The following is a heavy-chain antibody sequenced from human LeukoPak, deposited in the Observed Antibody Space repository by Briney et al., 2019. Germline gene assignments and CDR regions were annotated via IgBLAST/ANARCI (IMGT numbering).Heavy chain of an antibody. J-gene: IGHJ4*02. CDR3: AKEGIYYDSSGYYDY. V-gene: IGHV3-23*01. CDR2: ISGSGGST. CDR1: GFTFINYA. Sequence: GGSLRLSCAAPGFTFINYAMSWVRQAPGKGLEWVSAISGSGGSTYYADSVKGRFTISRDNSKNTLYLQMNSLRAEDTAVYYCAKEGIYYDSSGYYDYWGQGTLVTVSS. D-gene: IGHD3-22*01.